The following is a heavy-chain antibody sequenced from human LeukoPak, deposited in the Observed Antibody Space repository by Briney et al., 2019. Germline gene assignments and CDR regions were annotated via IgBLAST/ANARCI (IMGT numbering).Heavy chain of an antibody. V-gene: IGHV4-59*12. CDR3: ASRGYCLSRSCWGYWYFDL. CDR2: IYYSGST. Sequence: SETLSLTCTVSGGSISSYYWSWIRQPPGKGLEWIGYIYYSGSTNYNPSLKSRVTISVDTSKNQFSLKLSSVTAADTAVYYCASRGYCLSRSCWGYWYFDLWGRGTLVTVSS. CDR1: GGSISSYY. J-gene: IGHJ2*01. D-gene: IGHD2-2*01.